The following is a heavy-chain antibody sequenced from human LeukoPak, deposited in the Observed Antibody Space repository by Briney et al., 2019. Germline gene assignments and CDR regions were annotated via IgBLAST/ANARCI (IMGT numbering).Heavy chain of an antibody. CDR2: VSYTGNT. CDR1: GGSFSSYY. V-gene: IGHV4-59*08. D-gene: IGHD2-21*01. J-gene: IGHJ6*02. CDR3: ARHGAGSSFHYYYGVDV. Sequence: SSETLSLTCTVSGGSFSSYYWSWLRQSPGKGLEWIGYVSYTGNTKYNPSLKSRVTISVETSKNQFSLKLSSVTAADTAVYYCARHGAGSSFHYYYGVDVWGQGTTVTVS.